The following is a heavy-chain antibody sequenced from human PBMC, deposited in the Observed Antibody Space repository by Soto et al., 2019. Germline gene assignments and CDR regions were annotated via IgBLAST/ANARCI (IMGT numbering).Heavy chain of an antibody. Sequence: EVQLLESGGGVVQPGGSLRLSCAASGITISNYPMSWVRQAPGKGLDWVSGISGSGDRTYYADSAKGRFTISKDISRNWLPLQLDNLGGEDTAVYFCVKDDGGYPSTAPHWGQGTLVTVSS. CDR3: VKDDGGYPSTAPH. D-gene: IGHD3-22*01. J-gene: IGHJ1*01. CDR2: ISGSGDRT. V-gene: IGHV3-23*01. CDR1: GITISNYP.